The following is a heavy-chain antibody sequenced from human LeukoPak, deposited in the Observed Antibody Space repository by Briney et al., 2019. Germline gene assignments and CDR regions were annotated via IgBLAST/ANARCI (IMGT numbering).Heavy chain of an antibody. V-gene: IGHV3-30-3*01. CDR1: GFTFSSYA. Sequence: GGSLRLSCAASGFTFSSYAMHWVRQAPGKGLEWVAVISYDGSNKYYADSVKGRFTISRDNSKNTLYLQMNSLRAEDTAVYYCAKGGGEWELLGYWGQGTLVTVSS. J-gene: IGHJ4*02. CDR3: AKGGGEWELLGY. D-gene: IGHD1-26*01. CDR2: ISYDGSNK.